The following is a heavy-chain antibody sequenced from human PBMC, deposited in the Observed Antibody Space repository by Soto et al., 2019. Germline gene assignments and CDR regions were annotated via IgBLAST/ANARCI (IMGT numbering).Heavy chain of an antibody. CDR1: GGSISSYD. Sequence: SETLSLTCTVSGGSISSYDWSWIRQPPGKGLEWIGYIYYSGSTNYNPSLKSQVTISVDTSKNQFSMKLSSVTAADTAVYYCARDFFPSCSGGSCFNWFDPWGQGTLVTVSS. CDR3: ARDFFPSCSGGSCFNWFDP. V-gene: IGHV4-59*12. J-gene: IGHJ5*02. CDR2: IYYSGST. D-gene: IGHD2-15*01.